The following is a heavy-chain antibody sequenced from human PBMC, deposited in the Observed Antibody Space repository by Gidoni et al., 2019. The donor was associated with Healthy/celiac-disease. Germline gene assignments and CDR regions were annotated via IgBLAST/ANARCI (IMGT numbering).Heavy chain of an antibody. V-gene: IGHV1-58*01. CDR3: AADSSSWNFDY. D-gene: IGHD6-13*01. CDR2: IVVGSGNT. CDR1: GFTFTSSA. Sequence: QMQLVQSGPEVKKPGTSVKVSCQASGFTFTSSAVQWVRQARGQRLEWIGWIVVGSGNTNYAQKFQERVTITRDMSTSTAYMELSSLRSEDTAVYYCAADSSSWNFDYWGQGTLVTVSS. J-gene: IGHJ4*02.